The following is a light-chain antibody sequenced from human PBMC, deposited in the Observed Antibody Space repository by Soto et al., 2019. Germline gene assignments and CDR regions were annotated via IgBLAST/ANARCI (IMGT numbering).Light chain of an antibody. J-gene: IGKJ2*01. CDR1: QSLLHSNGYTY. Sequence: DIVMTQSPLSLPVTPGEPASISCRSSQSLLHSNGYTYLDWYLQKPGQSPQLLIYLGSNRASGVPDRISGSGSGTDFTLKISRVEAEDVGVYYCMQALQTPPYTFGQGTKLEIK. CDR2: LGS. V-gene: IGKV2-28*01. CDR3: MQALQTPPYT.